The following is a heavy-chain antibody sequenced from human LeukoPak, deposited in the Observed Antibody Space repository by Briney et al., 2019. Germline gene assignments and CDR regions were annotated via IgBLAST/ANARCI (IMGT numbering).Heavy chain of an antibody. Sequence: GSLRLSCVASGFPFRSYEMNWVRQAPGKGLEWVSSISTSGIYIYYADSVKGRFTISRDNAKNSLFLQMNSLRAEDTAVYYCARVLRYCSGGNCYSGGLGYMDVWGKGTTVTISS. CDR3: ARVLRYCSGGNCYSGGLGYMDV. V-gene: IGHV3-21*04. J-gene: IGHJ6*03. CDR2: ISTSGIYI. D-gene: IGHD2-15*01. CDR1: GFPFRSYE.